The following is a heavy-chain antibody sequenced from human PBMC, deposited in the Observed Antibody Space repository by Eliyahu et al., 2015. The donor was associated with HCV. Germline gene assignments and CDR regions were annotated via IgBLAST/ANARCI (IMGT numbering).Heavy chain of an antibody. CDR3: TRARRSYLGSLIALFDI. J-gene: IGHJ4*02. Sequence: VESGGHLVQPGGSLELRCDLSGFXCRRQLYELGPEDSRKGSGVGLHHLYRWSFRLRTLRARFSVSRDDSENALYLRIQNLRVEDTAIYYCTRARRSYLGSLIALFDIWGQGTQVTVSS. D-gene: IGHD2-21*01. CDR1: GFXCRRQL. CDR2: LYRWSF. V-gene: IGHV3-53*01.